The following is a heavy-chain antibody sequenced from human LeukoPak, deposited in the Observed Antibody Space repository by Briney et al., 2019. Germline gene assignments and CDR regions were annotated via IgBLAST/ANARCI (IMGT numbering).Heavy chain of an antibody. V-gene: IGHV1-18*01. CDR1: GYTFTSYG. J-gene: IGHJ4*02. D-gene: IGHD3-3*01. Sequence: ASGKVSCKASGYTFTSYGISWVRQAPGQGLEWMGWISAYNGNTNYAQKLQGRVTMTTDTSTSTAYMELRSLRCGDTAVYSCARSSAGFWSGRGVRPDFDYWGQGTLVTVSS. CDR3: ARSSAGFWSGRGVRPDFDY. CDR2: ISAYNGNT.